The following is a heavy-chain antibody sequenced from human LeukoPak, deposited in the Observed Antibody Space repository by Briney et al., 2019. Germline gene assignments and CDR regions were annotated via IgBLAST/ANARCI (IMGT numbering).Heavy chain of an antibody. V-gene: IGHV4-59*12. J-gene: IGHJ5*02. CDR1: GGSISSYY. CDR2: IYYSGST. CDR3: ARESDRYCSSTSCPNWYHP. Sequence: SETLSLTCTVSGGSISSYYWSWIRQPPGKGLEWIGYIYYSGSTNYNPSLKSRVTISVDTSKNQFSLKLSSVTAADTAVYYSARESDRYCSSTSCPNWYHPWGQGTLVTVSS. D-gene: IGHD2-2*01.